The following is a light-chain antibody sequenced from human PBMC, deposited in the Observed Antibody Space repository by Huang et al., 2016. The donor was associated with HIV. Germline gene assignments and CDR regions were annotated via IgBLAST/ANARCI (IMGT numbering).Light chain of an antibody. Sequence: EIVMTQSPATLSVSPGQSVTLSCRANRSVSTNLAWYQQRHGPAPRLLIYGSSTRAPGIPARFSGSGSGTDFSLTISSLQSEDFALYYCHQYNNWLLSFGGGTRV. J-gene: IGKJ4*01. CDR1: RSVSTN. V-gene: IGKV3-15*01. CDR2: GSS. CDR3: HQYNNWLLS.